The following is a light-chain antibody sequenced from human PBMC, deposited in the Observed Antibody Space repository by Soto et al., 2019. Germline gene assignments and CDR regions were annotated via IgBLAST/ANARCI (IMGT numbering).Light chain of an antibody. V-gene: IGLV2-14*01. CDR1: SSDVGGYNY. J-gene: IGLJ1*01. CDR2: DVS. CDR3: SSYTRSSTYV. Sequence: ALTQPASVSGSPGQSITISCTGTSSDVGGYNYVSWYQQHPGKAPKLMIYDVSNRPSGVSNRFSGSKSGNTASLTISGLQAEDEADYYCSSYTRSSTYVFGTGTKVTVL.